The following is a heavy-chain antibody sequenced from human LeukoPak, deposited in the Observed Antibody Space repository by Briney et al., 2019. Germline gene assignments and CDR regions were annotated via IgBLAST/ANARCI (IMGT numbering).Heavy chain of an antibody. CDR2: ISGSGGST. V-gene: IGHV3-23*01. Sequence: GGSLRLSCAASGFTFSSHAMSWARQAPGKGLECVSVISGSGGSTYYADSVKGRFTISRDNSKNTLYLQMNSLRAEDTAVYYCAKEVVYETDYYYYYGMDVWGQGTTVTVSS. J-gene: IGHJ6*02. CDR1: GFTFSSHA. D-gene: IGHD2-15*01. CDR3: AKEVVYETDYYYYYGMDV.